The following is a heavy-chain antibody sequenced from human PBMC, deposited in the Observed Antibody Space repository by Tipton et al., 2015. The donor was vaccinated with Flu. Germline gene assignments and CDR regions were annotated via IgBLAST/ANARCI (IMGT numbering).Heavy chain of an antibody. Sequence: SLRLSCAASGFAFGGYCMSWVRQAPGKGLEWVANIKPDGSETSYVDSVKGRFTISRDNAKNSLYLQMNSLRGDDTAVYYCARFSKNWFDPWGQRALVTVAS. CDR3: ARFSKNWFDP. CDR1: GFAFGGYC. J-gene: IGHJ5*02. V-gene: IGHV3-7*03. CDR2: IKPDGSET.